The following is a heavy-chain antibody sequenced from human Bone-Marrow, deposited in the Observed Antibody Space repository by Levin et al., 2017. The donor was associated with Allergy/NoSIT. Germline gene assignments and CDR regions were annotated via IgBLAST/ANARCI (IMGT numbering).Heavy chain of an antibody. J-gene: IGHJ3*02. CDR3: ARSGHFGSGTYAPFDM. V-gene: IGHV3-21*01. CDR1: GFTFSAYT. D-gene: IGHD3-10*01. CDR2: IDGSSTYL. Sequence: GGSLRLSCAASGFTFSAYTTNWVRQAPGKGLEWVSLIDGSSTYLFYADSLLGRVTTSRDNAKKSVYLQINSLRAEDTAVYSCARSGHFGSGTYAPFDMWGQGTTVVVSS.